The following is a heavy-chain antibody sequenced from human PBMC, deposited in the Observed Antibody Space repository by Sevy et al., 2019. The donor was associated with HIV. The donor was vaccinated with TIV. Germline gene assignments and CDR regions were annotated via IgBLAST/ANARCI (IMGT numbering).Heavy chain of an antibody. D-gene: IGHD4-17*01. CDR2: IYWDDDK. V-gene: IGHV2-5*02. J-gene: IGHJ3*01. CDR3: AHRPYGDYVGGFDV. Sequence: SGPTLVNPTQTLTLTCTFSGFSLTTSGVGVGWIRQPPGKALEWLALIYWDDDKYYSPSLKSRLTITKDTSKNQVVLRMTNMDSVDKATYFCAHRPYGDYVGGFDVWGQGTVVTVSS. CDR1: GFSLTTSGVG.